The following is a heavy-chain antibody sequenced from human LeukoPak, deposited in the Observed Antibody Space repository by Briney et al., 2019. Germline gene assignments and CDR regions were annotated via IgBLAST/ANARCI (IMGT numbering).Heavy chain of an antibody. CDR3: ARTSTYYDFWSGYPSGFIDY. CDR1: GGSFSGYY. D-gene: IGHD3-3*01. J-gene: IGHJ4*02. CDR2: INHSGST. Sequence: SETLSPTCAVYGGSFSGYYWSWIRQPPGKGLEWIGEINHSGSTNYNPSLKSRVTISVDTSKNQFSLKLSSVTAADTAVYYCARTSTYYDFWSGYPSGFIDYWGQGTLVTVSS. V-gene: IGHV4-34*01.